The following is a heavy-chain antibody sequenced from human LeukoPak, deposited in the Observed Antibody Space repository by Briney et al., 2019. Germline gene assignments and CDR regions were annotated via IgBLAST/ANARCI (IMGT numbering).Heavy chain of an antibody. V-gene: IGHV3-74*01. D-gene: IGHD3-16*01. CDR3: ARDPGYESWSPFWGGMDV. CDR2: ITRDGSST. Sequence: PGGSLRLSCAAPGFTFSSSWMHWVRQAPGKGLVWFSRITRDGSSTTYADSVKGRFTTSRDNAKNTLYLQMDSLRDDDTAVYYCARDPGYESWSPFWGGMDVWGNGTTVIVSS. CDR1: GFTFSSSW. J-gene: IGHJ6*04.